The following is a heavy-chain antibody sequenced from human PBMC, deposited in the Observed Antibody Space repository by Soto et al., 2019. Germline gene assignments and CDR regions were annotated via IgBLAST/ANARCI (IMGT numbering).Heavy chain of an antibody. Sequence: EVQLLESGGGLVQPGGSQRLTCAASGFTFGSHAMSWVRQAPGKGLEWVSGVTESGGTTYYADSVKGRFTISRDNPKNTLYLQMYSLRVEDTAIYYCAKVFIAGDYWDYFDYWGQGALVTVSS. V-gene: IGHV3-23*01. CDR3: AKVFIAGDYWDYFDY. CDR1: GFTFGSHA. CDR2: VTESGGTT. J-gene: IGHJ4*02. D-gene: IGHD7-27*01.